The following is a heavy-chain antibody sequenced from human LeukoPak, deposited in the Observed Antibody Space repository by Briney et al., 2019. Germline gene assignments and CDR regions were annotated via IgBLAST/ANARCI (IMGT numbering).Heavy chain of an antibody. D-gene: IGHD3-10*01. CDR3: ASSENDY. Sequence: GGSLRLSCAASGFTVSSNYMGWVRQAPGKGLEGVSVIYSGGSTYYADSVKGRFTISRDNSKNTLYLQMNSLRAEDTAVYYCASSENDYWGQGTLVTVSS. CDR2: IYSGGST. V-gene: IGHV3-66*01. CDR1: GFTVSSNY. J-gene: IGHJ4*02.